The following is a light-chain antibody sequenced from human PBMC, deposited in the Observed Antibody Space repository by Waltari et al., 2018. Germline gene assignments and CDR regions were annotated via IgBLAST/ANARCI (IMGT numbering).Light chain of an antibody. CDR2: GNNDCSY. CDR3: ETWDSGFVV. J-gene: IGLJ3*02. V-gene: IGLV4-69*01. Sequence: QRPGKGPRYVMRGNNDCSYSRGDGIPDRFSGSSSGAERDLAIASLQSEDGADYYCETWDSGFVVFGGGTRLTVL.